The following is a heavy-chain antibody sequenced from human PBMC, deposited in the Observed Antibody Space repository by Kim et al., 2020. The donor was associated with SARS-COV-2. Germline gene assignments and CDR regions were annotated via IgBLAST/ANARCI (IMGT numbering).Heavy chain of an antibody. CDR2: IYYSGSI. J-gene: IGHJ5*02. CDR3: PRGRRVRGMGVDP. V-gene: IGHV4-31*03. Sequence: SETLSLTCTVSGGSISSGGYYWSWIRQHPGKGLAWIGYIYYSGSIYYNPSLKCRVTLSVDPPKNQFYLKLRSVTAADPADDYLPRGRRVRGMGVDPCGQG. CDR1: GGSISSGGYY. D-gene: IGHD3-10*01.